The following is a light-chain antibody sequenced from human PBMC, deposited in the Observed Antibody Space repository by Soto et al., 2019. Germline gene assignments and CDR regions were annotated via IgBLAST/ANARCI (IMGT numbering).Light chain of an antibody. CDR2: EGS. CDR1: SSDVGTYNP. V-gene: IGLV2-23*03. J-gene: IGLJ1*01. CDR3: YSYAGSRAFGLYV. Sequence: QSALTQPASVSGSPGQSITISCTGTSSDVGTYNPVSWYQQHPGEAPKLMIYEGSKRPSGVSNRFSGSQSAYTASLTISGLQAEDEADYYCYSYAGSRAFGLYVFGTGTKLTVL.